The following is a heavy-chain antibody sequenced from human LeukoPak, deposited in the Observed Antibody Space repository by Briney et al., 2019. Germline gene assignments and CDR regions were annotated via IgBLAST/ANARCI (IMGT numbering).Heavy chain of an antibody. Sequence: ASVKVSCTASGGTFSSYAISWVRQAPGQGLEWMGGIIPIFGTANYAQKFQGRVTITADESTSTAYMELSSLRSEDTAVYYCASGPTYYYDSSGYYSLDYWGQGTLVTVSS. D-gene: IGHD3-22*01. J-gene: IGHJ4*02. CDR2: IIPIFGTA. V-gene: IGHV1-69*13. CDR1: GGTFSSYA. CDR3: ASGPTYYYDSSGYYSLDY.